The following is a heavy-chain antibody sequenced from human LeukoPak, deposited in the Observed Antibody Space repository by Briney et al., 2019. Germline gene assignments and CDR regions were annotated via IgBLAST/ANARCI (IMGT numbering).Heavy chain of an antibody. Sequence: GASVKVSCKASGYTFTGYYMHRVRQAPGQGLELMGWINPNNGGTYYAQKLQGRVTMTWDTSISTAYMELTGLRSDDTAVYYCARAAYCGGDCYYYFDYWGQGTLVTVSS. J-gene: IGHJ4*02. CDR2: INPNNGGT. D-gene: IGHD2-21*02. CDR3: ARAAYCGGDCYYYFDY. V-gene: IGHV1-2*02. CDR1: GYTFTGYY.